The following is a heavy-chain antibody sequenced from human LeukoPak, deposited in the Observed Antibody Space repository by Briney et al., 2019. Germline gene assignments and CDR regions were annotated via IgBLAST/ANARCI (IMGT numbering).Heavy chain of an antibody. D-gene: IGHD1-26*01. CDR2: MNPNSGNT. CDR3: ARKIVGATQVDY. J-gene: IGHJ4*02. V-gene: IGHV1-8*01. CDR1: GYTFTSYD. Sequence: ASVTVSCKASGYTFTSYDINWVRQAPGQGLEWMGWMNPNSGNTGYAQKFQGRVTMTRNTSISTAYMELSSLRSEDTAVYYCARKIVGATQVDYWGQGTLVTVSS.